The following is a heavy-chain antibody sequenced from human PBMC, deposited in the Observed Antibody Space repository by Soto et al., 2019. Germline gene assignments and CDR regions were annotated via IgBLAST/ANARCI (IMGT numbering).Heavy chain of an antibody. Sequence: GGSLRLSCAASGFSFSTYDMNWVRQAPGKGLEWVSYISGGSSRIFYADSVKGRFTISRDNAKNSLYLQMNSLRDEDTGVYYCAKDRPDKYYYDYWGQGTLVTVSS. CDR1: GFSFSTYD. CDR2: ISGGSSRI. V-gene: IGHV3-48*02. J-gene: IGHJ4*02. CDR3: AKDRPDKYYYDY.